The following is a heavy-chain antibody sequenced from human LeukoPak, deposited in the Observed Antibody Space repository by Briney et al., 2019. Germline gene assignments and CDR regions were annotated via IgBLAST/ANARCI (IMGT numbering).Heavy chain of an antibody. CDR3: ARGRIQLWTSNYYFDY. J-gene: IGHJ4*02. V-gene: IGHV3-66*01. Sequence: GGSLRLSCAASGFTVSSNYMSWVRQAPGKGLEGVSVIYSGGNTYYADSVKGRFTISRDNSKNTLYLQMNSLRAEDTAVYYCARGRIQLWTSNYYFDYWGQGTLVTVSS. D-gene: IGHD5-18*01. CDR2: IYSGGNT. CDR1: GFTVSSNY.